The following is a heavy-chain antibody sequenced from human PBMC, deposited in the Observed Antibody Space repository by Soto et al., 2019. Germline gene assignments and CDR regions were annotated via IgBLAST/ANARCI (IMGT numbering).Heavy chain of an antibody. D-gene: IGHD4-4*01. V-gene: IGHV3-13*05. CDR2: IGTAGDP. J-gene: IGHJ6*02. CDR3: ARAGYDCSGYYFYAMDV. CDR1: GFILSGYD. Sequence: EEQLVESGGGLVQPGGSLRLSCVASGFILSGYDMHWVRQATGEGLEWVSAIGTAGDPYYSGSAKGRFTISRGNADNSVYLQMNSLRAGDTAGYYCARAGYDCSGYYFYAMDVWGPGTTVTVSS.